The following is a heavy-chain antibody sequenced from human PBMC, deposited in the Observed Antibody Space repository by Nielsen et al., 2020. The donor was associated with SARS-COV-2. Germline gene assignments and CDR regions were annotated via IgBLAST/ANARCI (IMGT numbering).Heavy chain of an antibody. V-gene: IGHV1-3*01. J-gene: IGHJ4*02. CDR1: GYILSYYA. CDR3: ARITPSSGWDY. Sequence: ASVHVSCKASGYILSYYAIHWVRQAPGHRLEWMGWINVGNGNTTHSQKFQGRVTTTRDTSANTAYMELSSLSSEDTAVYYCARITPSSGWDYWGQGTLVTVSS. CDR2: INVGNGNT. D-gene: IGHD6-19*01.